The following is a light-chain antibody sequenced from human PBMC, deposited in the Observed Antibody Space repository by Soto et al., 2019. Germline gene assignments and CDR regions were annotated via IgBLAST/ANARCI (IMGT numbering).Light chain of an antibody. CDR2: YDS. CDR3: QVWDNISDPPQVI. Sequence: SYVLTQPPSVSVAPGKTARISCGAKNIGITRVHWYQQRPGQAPVLVIYYDSDRPSGIPERFSGSNSGNTATLTISRVDAGDEADYYCQVWDNISDPPQVIFGGGTKVTVL. V-gene: IGLV3-21*04. J-gene: IGLJ2*01. CDR1: NIGITR.